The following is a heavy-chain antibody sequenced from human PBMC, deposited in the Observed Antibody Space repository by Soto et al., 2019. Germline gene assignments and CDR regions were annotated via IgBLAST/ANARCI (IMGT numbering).Heavy chain of an antibody. D-gene: IGHD3-3*01. J-gene: IGHJ5*02. CDR1: GGTFGNSA. V-gene: IGHV1-69*12. CDR3: ARDGDPQSAFWSGPLGGGRFDP. Sequence: QVQLVQSGAEVKKPGSSVNVSCKTSGGTFGNSAVTWVRQAPGQGLEWLGGIVPMFGTANYAQKFQGRVTITAAESTIIAYMELNCLITDDTAVYYCARDGDPQSAFWSGPLGGGRFDPWGQGTVVSVSS. CDR2: IVPMFGTA.